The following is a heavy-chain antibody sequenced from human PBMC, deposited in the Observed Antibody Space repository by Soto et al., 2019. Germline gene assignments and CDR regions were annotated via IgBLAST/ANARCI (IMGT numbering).Heavy chain of an antibody. CDR2: INPNSGGT. CDR1: GYTFTGYY. D-gene: IGHD3-3*01. V-gene: IGHV1-2*04. J-gene: IGHJ4*02. CDR3: ARGITIFGVGKTFDY. Sequence: ASVKVSCKASGYTFTGYYMHWVRQAPGQGLEWMGWINPNSGGTNYAQKFQGWVTMTRDTSISTAYMELSRLRSDDTAVYYCARGITIFGVGKTFDYWGQGTLVTVSS.